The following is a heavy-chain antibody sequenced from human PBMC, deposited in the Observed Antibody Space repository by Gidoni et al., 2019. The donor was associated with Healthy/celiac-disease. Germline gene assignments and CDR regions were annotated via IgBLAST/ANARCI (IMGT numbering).Heavy chain of an antibody. CDR3: ARRKGWNYSLDY. V-gene: IGHV4-39*01. J-gene: IGHJ4*02. CDR1: GGSISSSSYY. Sequence: QLQLQESGPGLVKPSETLSLTCTVSGGSISSSSYYWGWIRQPPGKGLEWIGSIYYSGSTYYNPSLKSRVTISVDTSKNQFSLKLSSVTAADTAVYYCARRKGWNYSLDYWGQGTLVTVSS. CDR2: IYYSGST. D-gene: IGHD1-7*01.